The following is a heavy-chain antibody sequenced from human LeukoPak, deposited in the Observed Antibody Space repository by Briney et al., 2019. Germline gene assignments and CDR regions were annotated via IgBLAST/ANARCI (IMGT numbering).Heavy chain of an antibody. CDR3: AKGREGFDY. CDR2: ISYDGSIK. D-gene: IGHD1-26*01. J-gene: IGHJ4*02. V-gene: IGHV3-30*18. Sequence: GGSLRLSCAASGFTFSSYGMHWVRQAPGKGLEWVAVISYDGSIKYYADSVKGRFTISRDNSKNTLYLQMNSLRAEDTAVYYCAKGREGFDYWGQGTLVTVSS. CDR1: GFTFSSYG.